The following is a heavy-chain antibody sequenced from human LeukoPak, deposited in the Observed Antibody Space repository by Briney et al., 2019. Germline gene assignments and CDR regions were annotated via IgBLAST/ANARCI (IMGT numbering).Heavy chain of an antibody. CDR3: ARENSGSYREFDY. V-gene: IGHV4-4*07. Sequence: PSETLSLTCTVSGGSISSYYWSWIRQPAGKGLEWIGRIYTSGSTNYNASLKGRVSMSVDTSKNQFSLKLSSVTAAGTAVFYCARENSGSYREFDYWGQGTLVTVSS. J-gene: IGHJ4*02. CDR2: IYTSGST. D-gene: IGHD1-26*01. CDR1: GGSISSYY.